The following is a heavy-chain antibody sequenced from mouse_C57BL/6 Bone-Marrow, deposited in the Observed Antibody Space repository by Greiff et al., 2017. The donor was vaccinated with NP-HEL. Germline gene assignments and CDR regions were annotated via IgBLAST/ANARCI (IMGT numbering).Heavy chain of an antibody. CDR3: ARPSYFFAY. J-gene: IGHJ3*01. V-gene: IGHV5-6*01. CDR2: ISSGGSYT. CDR1: GFTFSSYG. Sequence: EVKLVESGGDLVKPGGSLKLSCAASGFTFSSYGMSWVRQTPDKRLEWVATISSGGSYTYYPDSVKGRFTISRDNAKNTLYLQMSSLKSEDTAMYYCARPSYFFAYWGQGILVTVSA. D-gene: IGHD2-10*01.